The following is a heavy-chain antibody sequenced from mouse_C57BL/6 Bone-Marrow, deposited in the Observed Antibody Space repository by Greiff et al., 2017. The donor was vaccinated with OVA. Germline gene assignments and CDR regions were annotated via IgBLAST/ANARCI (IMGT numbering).Heavy chain of an antibody. D-gene: IGHD1-1*01. CDR1: GYTFTSYG. CDR3: ALPYYGPWFAY. Sequence: VKLVESGAELARPGASVKLSCKASGYTFTSYGISWVKQRTGQGLEWIGEIYPRSGNTYYNEKFKGKATLTADKSSSTAYMELRSLTSEDSAVYFCALPYYGPWFAYWGQGTLVTVSA. J-gene: IGHJ3*01. CDR2: IYPRSGNT. V-gene: IGHV1-81*01.